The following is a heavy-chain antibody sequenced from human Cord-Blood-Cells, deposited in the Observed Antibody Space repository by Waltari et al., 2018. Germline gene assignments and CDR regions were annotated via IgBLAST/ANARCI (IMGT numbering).Heavy chain of an antibody. J-gene: IGHJ4*02. CDR2: INWNGGST. CDR1: GLTFDDYG. D-gene: IGHD3-9*01. V-gene: IGHV3-20*04. Sequence: EVQLVESGGGVVRPGGSLRLSCAASGLTFDDYGMRWVRQAPGKGLEWVSGINWNGGSTGYADSVKGRFTISRDNAKNSLYLQMNSLRAEDTALYYCARGLPYYDILTGYYDYWGQGTLVTVSS. CDR3: ARGLPYYDILTGYYDY.